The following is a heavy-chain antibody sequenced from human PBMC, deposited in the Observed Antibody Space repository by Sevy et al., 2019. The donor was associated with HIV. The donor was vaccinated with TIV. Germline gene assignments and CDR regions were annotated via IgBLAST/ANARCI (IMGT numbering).Heavy chain of an antibody. D-gene: IGHD5-18*01. CDR2: IHSDDTT. V-gene: IGHV3-66*01. CDR3: ARGKSGYGYALNY. CDR1: GFTVNSNY. Sequence: GGSLRLSCAASGFTVNSNYMTWVRQAPGKGLEWVSVIHSDDTTYHADSVKDRFTISRDNFKNTLYLHMSSLRAEDTAVYYCARGKSGYGYALNYWCQGTLVTVSS. J-gene: IGHJ4*02.